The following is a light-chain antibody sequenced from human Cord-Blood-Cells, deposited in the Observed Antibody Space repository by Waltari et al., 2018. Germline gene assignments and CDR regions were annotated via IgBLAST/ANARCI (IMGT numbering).Light chain of an antibody. Sequence: SSELTQDPAVSVALGQTVRITCQGDSLRSYYASWYQQKAGQAPVLVIFGKNKRPSGIPDRFSGSSSGNTASLTITGAQAEDEADYYCNSRDSSGNHWVFGGGTKLTVL. J-gene: IGLJ3*02. CDR2: GKN. V-gene: IGLV3-19*01. CDR3: NSRDSSGNHWV. CDR1: SLRSYY.